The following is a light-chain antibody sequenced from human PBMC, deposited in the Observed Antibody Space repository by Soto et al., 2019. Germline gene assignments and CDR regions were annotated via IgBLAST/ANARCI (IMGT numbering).Light chain of an antibody. CDR1: QSISSW. Sequence: DIQMTQSPSSLSASVGDRVTITFRASQSISSWLAWYQQKPGKAPKLLMYDASSLEGGVPSRFSGSGSGTEFTLTISSLQPDDFATYYCQQSFTTWTFGQGTKVDI. CDR3: QQSFTTWT. V-gene: IGKV1-5*01. CDR2: DAS. J-gene: IGKJ1*01.